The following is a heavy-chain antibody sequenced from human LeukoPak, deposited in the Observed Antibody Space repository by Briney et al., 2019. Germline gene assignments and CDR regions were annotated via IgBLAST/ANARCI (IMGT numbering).Heavy chain of an antibody. D-gene: IGHD4-11*01. V-gene: IGHV3-30*18. CDR3: AKDYTHDY. CDR1: GFTFSSYG. CDR2: ISYDGSNK. Sequence: PGRSLRLSCAASGFTFSSYGMHWVRQAPGKGLEWVAVISYDGSNKYYADSVKGRFTISRDNSKNTLYLQMNSLRAEDTAVYYCAKDYTHDYWGQGTLVTVSS. J-gene: IGHJ4*02.